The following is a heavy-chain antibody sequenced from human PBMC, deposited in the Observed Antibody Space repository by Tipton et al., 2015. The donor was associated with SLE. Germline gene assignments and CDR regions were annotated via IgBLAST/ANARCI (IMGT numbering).Heavy chain of an antibody. CDR3: AREEGGSGSYVNWFDP. V-gene: IGHV4-39*07. J-gene: IGHJ5*02. Sequence: TLSLTCTVSGGSISRSNFYWAWIRQPPGKGLEWIGSFYYSGSTFYNPSLKSRATISMDTSKNQFSLKLTSVTAADTAIYYCAREEGGSGSYVNWFDPWGQGTLVTVSS. D-gene: IGHD3-10*01. CDR1: GGSISRSNFY. CDR2: FYYSGST.